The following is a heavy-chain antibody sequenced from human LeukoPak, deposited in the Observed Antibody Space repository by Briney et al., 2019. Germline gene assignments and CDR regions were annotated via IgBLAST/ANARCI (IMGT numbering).Heavy chain of an antibody. CDR1: GGSISSISSNNYH. V-gene: IGHV4-39*07. Sequence: SETLSLTCIVSGGSISSISSNNYHWGWIRQPPGKGLEWIGEINHSGSTNYNPSLKSRVTISVDTSKNQFSLKLSSVTAADTAVYYCARGPLAAAGPTKWFDPWGQGTLVTVSS. CDR2: INHSGST. J-gene: IGHJ5*02. D-gene: IGHD6-13*01. CDR3: ARGPLAAAGPTKWFDP.